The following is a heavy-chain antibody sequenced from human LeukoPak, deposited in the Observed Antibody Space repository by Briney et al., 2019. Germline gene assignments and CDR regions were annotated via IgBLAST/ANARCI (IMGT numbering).Heavy chain of an antibody. Sequence: SETLSLTCAVYGGSFSDYYWSWIRQPPGKGLEWIGEINHRGSTNYNPSLKSRVTISVDTSKNQFSLKLSSVTAADTAVYYCASGQVRYPSWGQGTLVTVSS. J-gene: IGHJ5*02. V-gene: IGHV4-34*01. CDR2: INHRGST. CDR1: GGSFSDYY. CDR3: ASGQVRYPS. D-gene: IGHD2-2*02.